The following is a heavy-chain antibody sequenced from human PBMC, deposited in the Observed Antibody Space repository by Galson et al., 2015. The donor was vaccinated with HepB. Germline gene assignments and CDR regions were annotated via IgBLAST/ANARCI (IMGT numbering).Heavy chain of an antibody. CDR1: GFTFDDYA. Sequence: SLRLSCAASGFTFDDYAMHWVRQAPGKGLEWVSGISWNSGSIGYADSVRGRFTISRDNAKNSLYLQMNSLRAEDTALYSRAKAVGMVDYYSYMDVWGKGTTVTVAS. V-gene: IGHV3-9*01. CDR3: AKAVGMVDYYSYMDV. CDR2: ISWNSGSI. J-gene: IGHJ6*03. D-gene: IGHD2-8*01.